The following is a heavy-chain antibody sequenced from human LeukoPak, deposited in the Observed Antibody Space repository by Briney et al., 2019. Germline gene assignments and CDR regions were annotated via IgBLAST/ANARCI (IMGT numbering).Heavy chain of an antibody. D-gene: IGHD3-22*01. CDR2: ISSSSSYI. Sequence: PGGSLRLSCAASGFTFSSYSMNWVRQAPGKGLEWVSSISSSSSYIYYADSVKGRFTISRDNAKNSLYLQMNSLRAEDTAVYYCARDPFTSGDYYDSSGYSGYWGQGTLVTVSS. CDR3: ARDPFTSGDYYDSSGYSGY. V-gene: IGHV3-21*01. CDR1: GFTFSSYS. J-gene: IGHJ4*02.